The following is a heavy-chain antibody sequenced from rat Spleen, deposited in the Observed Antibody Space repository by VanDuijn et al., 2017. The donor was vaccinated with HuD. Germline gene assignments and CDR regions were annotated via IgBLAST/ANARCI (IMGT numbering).Heavy chain of an antibody. J-gene: IGHJ2*01. V-gene: IGHV2-4*01. CDR3: VRANRESYAHFDH. D-gene: IGHD1-12*01. CDR2: IWTGGST. CDR1: GFSLTSNG. Sequence: QVQVKESGPGLVQPSQTLSLTCTVSGFSLTSNGVSWVRQPPGKGLEWMGVIWTGGSTAYNSLLKSRLSITRDISESQVFLKMTSLQTEDTATYYCVRANRESYAHFDHWGQGVMVTVSS.